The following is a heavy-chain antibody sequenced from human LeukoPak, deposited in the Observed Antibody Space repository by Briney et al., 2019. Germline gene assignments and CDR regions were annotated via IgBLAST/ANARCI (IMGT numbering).Heavy chain of an antibody. J-gene: IGHJ4*02. CDR3: ATIKRGSIFGYFDS. V-gene: IGHV4-59*11. CDR1: GGSISSHY. D-gene: IGHD5-18*01. Sequence: PSETLSLTCTVSGGSISSHYWSWIRQPPGKGLEWIAYLFDSVNTKDNPSLQSRLTLSADTAKNQVSLRLSSVTAADTAVYYCATIKRGSIFGYFDSWGQGIKVTVSS. CDR2: LFDSVNT.